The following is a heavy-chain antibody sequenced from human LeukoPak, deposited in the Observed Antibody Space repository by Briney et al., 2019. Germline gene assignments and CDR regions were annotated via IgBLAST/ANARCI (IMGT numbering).Heavy chain of an antibody. CDR3: ARDPYYYDSSDDY. J-gene: IGHJ4*02. Sequence: SETLSLTCAVYGGSFSGYYWSWIRQPPGKGLEWIGSIYYSGSTYYNPSLKSRVTISVDTSKNQFSLKLSSVTAADTAVYYCARDPYYYDSSDDYWGQGTLVTVSS. CDR2: IYYSGST. CDR1: GGSFSGYY. V-gene: IGHV4-34*01. D-gene: IGHD3-22*01.